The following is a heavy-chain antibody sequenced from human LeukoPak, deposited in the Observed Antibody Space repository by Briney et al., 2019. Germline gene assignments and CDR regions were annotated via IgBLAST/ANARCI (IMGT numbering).Heavy chain of an antibody. J-gene: IGHJ6*03. CDR1: GGTFRNYG. D-gene: IGHD2-15*01. CDR3: ASRYCSGGSCFSRDYYYYYMDV. Sequence: GSSVKVSCKTSGGTFRNYGFTWVRQAPGQGLEWMGGIIPIFGTGKYAQKFQGRVTVIADESTSTAYMELSSLRSEDTAVYYCASRYCSGGSCFSRDYYYYYMDVWGKGTTVTVSS. V-gene: IGHV1-69*01. CDR2: IIPIFGTG.